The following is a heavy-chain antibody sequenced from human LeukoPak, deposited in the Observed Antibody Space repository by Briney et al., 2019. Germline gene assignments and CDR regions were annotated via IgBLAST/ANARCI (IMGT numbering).Heavy chain of an antibody. D-gene: IGHD3-22*01. Sequence: SETLSLTCTVPGGSLCGYYWCWIPPWPGKGLERSGHIFYNGNTNYNPSLQRRVTLSLDTSKQKFSLMRNSVTAAHTAVSYFTGYAYESAGYYSMYHWGQGTLVTVSS. CDR3: TGYAYESAGYYSMYH. CDR1: GGSLCGYY. CDR2: IFYNGNT. J-gene: IGHJ5*02. V-gene: IGHV4-59*01.